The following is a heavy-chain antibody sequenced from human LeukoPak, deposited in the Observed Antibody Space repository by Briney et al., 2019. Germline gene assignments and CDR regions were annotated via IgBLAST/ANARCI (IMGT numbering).Heavy chain of an antibody. CDR1: GYTLTELS. CDR3: ARVFVGPSDY. V-gene: IGHV1-3*01. CDR2: INAGNGNT. D-gene: IGHD6-6*01. J-gene: IGHJ4*02. Sequence: ASVKVSCKVSGYTLTELSMHWVRQAPGKGLEWMGWINAGNGNTKYSQKFQGRVTITRDTSASTAYMELSSLRSEDTAVYYCARVFVGPSDYWGQGTLVTVSS.